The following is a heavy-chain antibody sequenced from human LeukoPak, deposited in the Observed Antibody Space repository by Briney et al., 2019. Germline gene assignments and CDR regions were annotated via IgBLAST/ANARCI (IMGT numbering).Heavy chain of an antibody. V-gene: IGHV6-1*01. CDR1: GYSVSSNSAA. J-gene: IGHJ4*02. Sequence: SQTLSLTCAISGYSVSSNSAAWNWIRQSPSRGLEWLGRTYYRSKWYNDYAVSVKSRITINPDTSKNQFSLQLNSVTPEDTAVYYCARDLPSIAAAGTMFDYWGQGTLVTVSS. CDR3: ARDLPSIAAAGTMFDY. D-gene: IGHD6-13*01. CDR2: TYYRSKWYN.